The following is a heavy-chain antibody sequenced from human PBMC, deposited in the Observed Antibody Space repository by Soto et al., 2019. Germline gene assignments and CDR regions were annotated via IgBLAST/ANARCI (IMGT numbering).Heavy chain of an antibody. V-gene: IGHV5-51*01. CDR1: GYSFTNYW. CDR3: ARLEWLSLAAWFDP. J-gene: IGHJ5*02. Sequence: PGETMNISCKGSGYSFTNYWIGWVRQMPGKGLEWMGMICPDDSDTKYSPSFQGQVTFSADKSINTAYLQWSSLKASDTAIYYCARLEWLSLAAWFDPWGQGTLVTVAS. CDR2: ICPDDSDT. D-gene: IGHD3-3*01.